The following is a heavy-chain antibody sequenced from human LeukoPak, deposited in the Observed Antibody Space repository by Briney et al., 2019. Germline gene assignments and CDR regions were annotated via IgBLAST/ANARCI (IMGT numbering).Heavy chain of an antibody. J-gene: IGHJ5*02. Sequence: SETLSLTCTVSGGSISSSSYYWGWIRQPPGKGLEWIGSIYPSGSTYYYPSLKSRVTISLDTSKNQFSLKLSSVTAADTAVYYCARAYFSSWYMNWFDPWGQGTLVTVSS. CDR3: ARAYFSSWYMNWFDP. D-gene: IGHD6-13*01. V-gene: IGHV4-39*07. CDR1: GGSISSSSYY. CDR2: IYPSGST.